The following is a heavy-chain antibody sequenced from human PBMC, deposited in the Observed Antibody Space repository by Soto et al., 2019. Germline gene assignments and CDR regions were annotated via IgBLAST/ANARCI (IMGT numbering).Heavy chain of an antibody. CDR2: IIPIFGTA. CDR1: GGTFSSYA. D-gene: IGHD1-26*01. V-gene: IGHV1-69*13. J-gene: IGHJ4*02. Sequence: SVKVSCKASGGTFSSYAISWVPQAPGQGLEWMGGIIPIFGTANYAQKFQGRVTITADESTSTAYMELSSLRSEDTAVYYCARAIVPGEYSGPNDYWGQGTLVTVSS. CDR3: ARAIVPGEYSGPNDY.